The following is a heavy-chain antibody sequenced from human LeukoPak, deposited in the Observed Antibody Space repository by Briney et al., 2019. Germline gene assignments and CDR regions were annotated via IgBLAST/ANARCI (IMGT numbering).Heavy chain of an antibody. CDR3: ARCYGSGSPPFDY. D-gene: IGHD3-10*01. CDR1: GFTFSSYS. Sequence: GGSLRLSCAASGFTFSSYSMNWVRQAPGKGLEWVSSISSSGSYIYYADSVKGRFTISRDNAKNSLYLQMNSLRAEDTAVYYCARCYGSGSPPFDYWGQGTLVTVSS. V-gene: IGHV3-21*01. CDR2: ISSSGSYI. J-gene: IGHJ4*02.